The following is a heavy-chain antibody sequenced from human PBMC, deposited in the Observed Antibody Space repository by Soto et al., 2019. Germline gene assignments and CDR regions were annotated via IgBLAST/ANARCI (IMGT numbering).Heavy chain of an antibody. CDR2: IYWDDDK. J-gene: IGHJ4*02. CDR1: GFSLSTSGVG. Sequence: QITLKESGPTLVKPTQTLTLTCTLSGFSLSTSGVGVGWIRQPPGKALEWLALIYWDDDKRYSPFLKSRLTIPKDTSKSQVVLTLTNMDTVDTATYYCALKGDGYRGFKYWGQGTLVTVSS. V-gene: IGHV2-5*02. D-gene: IGHD5-12*01. CDR3: ALKGDGYRGFKY.